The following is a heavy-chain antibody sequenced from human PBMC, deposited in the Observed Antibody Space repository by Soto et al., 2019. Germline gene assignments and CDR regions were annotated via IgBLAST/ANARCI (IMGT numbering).Heavy chain of an antibody. CDR1: GFTFNNDG. D-gene: IGHD3-22*01. CDR2: ISYDGRNK. Sequence: QVQLVESGGGVVQPGRSLRLSCAASGFTFNNDGMHWVRQAPGKGLEWVSIISYDGRNKYYADSVMGRFTISRDNSKNTLYLQMNSLRDEDTAVYYCAKDLLGDSSGYHYGGDYWCQGTLVTVSS. J-gene: IGHJ4*02. CDR3: AKDLLGDSSGYHYGGDY. V-gene: IGHV3-30*18.